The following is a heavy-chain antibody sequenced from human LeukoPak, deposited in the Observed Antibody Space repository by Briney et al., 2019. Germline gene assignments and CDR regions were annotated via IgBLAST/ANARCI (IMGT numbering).Heavy chain of an antibody. V-gene: IGHV3-30*04. J-gene: IGHJ4*02. Sequence: PGGSLRLSCAASGFTFSSYAMHWVRQAPGKGLEWVAVISYDGSNKYYADSMKGRLTISRDNSKNTLYLQMNSLRAEDTAVYYCARGPSGLADFDYWGQGTLVTVSS. CDR1: GFTFSSYA. CDR3: ARGPSGLADFDY. CDR2: ISYDGSNK.